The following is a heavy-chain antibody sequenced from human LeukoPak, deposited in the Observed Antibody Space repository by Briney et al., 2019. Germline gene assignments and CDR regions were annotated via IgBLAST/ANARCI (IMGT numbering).Heavy chain of an antibody. CDR3: ARDNIVVVSAALGY. CDR1: GFPFSSYS. Sequence: GGSLRLSCAASGFPFSSYSMNWVRQAPGRGLEWVSSISSSSSYIYYADSVKGRFTISRDNAKSSLYLQMNSLRAEDTAVYYCARDNIVVVSAALGYWGQGTLVTVSS. V-gene: IGHV3-21*01. D-gene: IGHD2-2*01. CDR2: ISSSSSYI. J-gene: IGHJ4*02.